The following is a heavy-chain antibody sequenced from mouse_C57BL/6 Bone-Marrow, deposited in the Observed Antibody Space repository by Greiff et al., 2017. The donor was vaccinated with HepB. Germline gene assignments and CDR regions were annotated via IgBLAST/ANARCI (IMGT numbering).Heavy chain of an antibody. J-gene: IGHJ4*01. Sequence: QVQLQQPGAELVRPGSSVKLSCKASGYTFTSYWMHWVKQRPIQGLEWIGNIDPSDSETHYNQKFKDKATLTVDKSSSTAYMQLSSLTSEVAAVYYCAIALNYYAMDYWGQGTSVTVSS. V-gene: IGHV1-52*01. CDR2: IDPSDSET. CDR3: AIALNYYAMDY. CDR1: GYTFTSYW.